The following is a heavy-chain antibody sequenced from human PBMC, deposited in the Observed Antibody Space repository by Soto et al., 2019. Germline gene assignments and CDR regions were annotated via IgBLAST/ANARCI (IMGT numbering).Heavy chain of an antibody. CDR3: AKEKNWNYGSGSYYDY. Sequence: QLGGSLRLSCAASGFTFSSYAMSWVRQAPGKGLEWVSAISGSGGSTYYADSVKGRFTISRDNSKNTLYLQMNSLRAEDTAVYYCAKEKNWNYGSGSYYDYWGQGTLVTVSS. CDR2: ISGSGGST. V-gene: IGHV3-23*01. CDR1: GFTFSSYA. J-gene: IGHJ4*02. D-gene: IGHD3-10*01.